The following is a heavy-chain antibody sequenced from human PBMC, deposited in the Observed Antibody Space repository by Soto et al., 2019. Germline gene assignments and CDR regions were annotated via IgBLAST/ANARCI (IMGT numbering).Heavy chain of an antibody. CDR3: SRVTALGYICGLDL. J-gene: IGHJ3*01. Sequence: QVQLVQSGPEVKRPGASVKVSCKASGYNFVNSYIHWVRQVPGQGLEWMGIIDPRGGSTTYGHKVQGRVTMNRDTSTNTVYMELRSLKSEDTGVYFCSRVTALGYICGLDLWGQGTMIIVSS. V-gene: IGHV1-46*01. CDR2: IDPRGGST. CDR1: GYNFVNSY. D-gene: IGHD5-18*01.